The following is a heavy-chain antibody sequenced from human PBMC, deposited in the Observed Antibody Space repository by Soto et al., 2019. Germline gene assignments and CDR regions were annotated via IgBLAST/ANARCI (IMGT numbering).Heavy chain of an antibody. CDR1: GLTISDYY. V-gene: IGHV3-11*01. CDR3: ARDLEGSGSHWLGYNYYAMDV. CDR2: ISSEGTTT. D-gene: IGHD3-10*01. Sequence: PGGSLRLSCAASGLTISDYYMTWIRQAPGKGLEWVSYISSEGTTTYYADSVRDRFSISLDNAKNSVYLQMNSLRADDSGVYYCARDLEGSGSHWLGYNYYAMDVWGQGTTVTVSS. J-gene: IGHJ6*02.